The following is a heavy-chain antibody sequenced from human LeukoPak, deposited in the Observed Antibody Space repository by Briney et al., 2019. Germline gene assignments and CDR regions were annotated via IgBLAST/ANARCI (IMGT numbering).Heavy chain of an antibody. CDR2: MNPKSGNR. J-gene: IGHJ6*02. CDR3: ARASPGEYYYYGMDV. CDR1: GYTFINYD. Sequence: ASVTVSCKTSGYTFINYDIAWVRQASGQGLEWMGWMNPKSGNRGSAQKFQGRVTMTMNTSMRIASMELSSLTSDDSAVYYCARASPGEYYYYGMDVWGQGTSVTVSS. V-gene: IGHV1-8*01.